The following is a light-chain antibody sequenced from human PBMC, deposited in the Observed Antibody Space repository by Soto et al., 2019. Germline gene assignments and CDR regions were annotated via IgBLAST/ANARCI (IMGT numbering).Light chain of an antibody. V-gene: IGKV1-5*01. CDR3: QQYNSYPIT. CDR1: QSISSW. Sequence: DIQMTQSPSTLSASVGDRFTITSRASQSISSWLAWYQQKPGKAPKLLIYDASSLESGVPSRFSGSGSGTEFTLTISSLQPDDFATYYCQQYNSYPITFGQGTRLEIK. CDR2: DAS. J-gene: IGKJ5*01.